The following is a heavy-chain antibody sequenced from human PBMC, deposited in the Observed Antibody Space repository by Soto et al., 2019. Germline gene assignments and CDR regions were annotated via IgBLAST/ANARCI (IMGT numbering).Heavy chain of an antibody. CDR1: GGTFSSYA. J-gene: IGHJ6*02. D-gene: IGHD3-16*02. V-gene: IGHV1-69*12. Sequence: QVQLVQSGAEVKKPGSSVKVSCKASGGTFSSYAISWVRQAPGQGLEWMGGIIPIFGTANYAQKFQGRVTITAHESTSTDYMELSSLRSEDTAVYYCAIKGIMVTFGGVIVTDYYYYGMDVWGQGTTVTVSS. CDR3: AIKGIMVTFGGVIVTDYYYYGMDV. CDR2: IIPIFGTA.